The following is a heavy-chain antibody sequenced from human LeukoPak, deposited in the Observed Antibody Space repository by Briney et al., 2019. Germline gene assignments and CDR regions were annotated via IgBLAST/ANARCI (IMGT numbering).Heavy chain of an antibody. Sequence: ASVKVSCKASGYTFTSYDINWVRQATGQGLEWMGWMNPNSGNTGYAPKFQGRVTITRNTSISTAYVELSSLRSEDTAVYYCARLRRWTGLDYWGQGTLVTVSS. J-gene: IGHJ4*02. V-gene: IGHV1-8*03. CDR3: ARLRRWTGLDY. D-gene: IGHD5-12*01. CDR1: GYTFTSYD. CDR2: MNPNSGNT.